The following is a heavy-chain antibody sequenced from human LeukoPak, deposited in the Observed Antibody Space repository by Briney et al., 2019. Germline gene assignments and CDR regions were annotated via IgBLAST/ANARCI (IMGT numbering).Heavy chain of an antibody. CDR2: IYPGDSDT. V-gene: IGHV5-51*01. Sequence: GESLKISCKGSGYSFTSYWIGWVRQMPGKGLEWMGIIYPGDSDTRYSPSLQGQVTISADKSISTAYLQWSSLKASDTAMHYCARGPSYGSSGYYFDYWGQGTLVTVSS. D-gene: IGHD3-22*01. CDR3: ARGPSYGSSGYYFDY. CDR1: GYSFTSYW. J-gene: IGHJ4*02.